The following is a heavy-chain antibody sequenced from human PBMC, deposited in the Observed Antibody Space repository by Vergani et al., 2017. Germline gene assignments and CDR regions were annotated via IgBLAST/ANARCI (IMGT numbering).Heavy chain of an antibody. CDR1: GYTFTAYY. V-gene: IGHV1-2*02. CDR3: ANKRGDNWFDP. CDR2: INPNGGGT. J-gene: IGHJ5*02. D-gene: IGHD3-16*01. Sequence: QVQLVQSGAEVKKPGASLKVSCRASGYTFTAYYMHWVRQAPGQGFEWMGWINPNGGGTSYAQKFQGRVTMTRDTSISTAYMELSRLSSDDTAVYYCANKRGDNWFDPWGQGTLVTVSS.